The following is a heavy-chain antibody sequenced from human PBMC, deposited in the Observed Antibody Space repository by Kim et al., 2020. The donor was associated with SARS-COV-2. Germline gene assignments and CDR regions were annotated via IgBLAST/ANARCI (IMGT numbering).Heavy chain of an antibody. CDR2: IYYSGST. D-gene: IGHD6-13*01. CDR3: AKLSSIWYGGFGYYYYYGMDV. CDR1: GGSISSSSYY. Sequence: SETLSLTCTVSGGSISSSSYYWGWIPPPPGLGLEGIGSIYYSGSTYYNPSLTSLVTISVDTSKNQFSLKLSSVTAADTAVYYCAKLSSIWYGGFGYYYYYGMDVWGKGTTVTVSS. V-gene: IGHV4-39*01. J-gene: IGHJ6*04.